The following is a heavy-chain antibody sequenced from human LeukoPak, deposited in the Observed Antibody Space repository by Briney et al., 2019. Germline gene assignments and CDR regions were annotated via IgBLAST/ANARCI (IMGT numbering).Heavy chain of an antibody. D-gene: IGHD2-2*01. V-gene: IGHV3-21*01. Sequence: GGSLRLSCAASGFTFSSYSMNWVRQAPGKGLEWVSSISSSSSYIYYADSVKGRFTISRDNAKNSLCLQMNSLRAEDTAVYYCAREGGEAIDAFDIWGQGTMVTVSS. CDR2: ISSSSSYI. CDR3: AREGGEAIDAFDI. CDR1: GFTFSSYS. J-gene: IGHJ3*02.